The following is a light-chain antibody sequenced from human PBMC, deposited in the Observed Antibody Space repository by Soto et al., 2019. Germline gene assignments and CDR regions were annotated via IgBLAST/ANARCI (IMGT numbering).Light chain of an antibody. V-gene: IGKV1-5*01. CDR2: DAS. J-gene: IGKJ1*01. Sequence: DIQMTQSPSTLSASVGDRVTITCRASQSISSWLAWYQQKPGKAPKLLIYDASSLESGDPSRFSGSGSGTAFTLTISSLQTDDFATYYCQQYNSYWTFGQGTKVEIK. CDR1: QSISSW. CDR3: QQYNSYWT.